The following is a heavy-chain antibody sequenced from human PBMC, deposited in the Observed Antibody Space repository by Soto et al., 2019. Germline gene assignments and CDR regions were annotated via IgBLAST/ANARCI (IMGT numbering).Heavy chain of an antibody. CDR3: AKDPLFYYDFWSGYYRDFDY. J-gene: IGHJ4*02. CDR1: GFTFSSYA. CDR2: ISGSGGST. V-gene: IGHV3-23*01. D-gene: IGHD3-3*01. Sequence: GGSLRLSCAASGFTFSSYAMSWVRQAPGKGLEWVSAISGSGGSTYYADSVKGRFTISRDNSKNTLYLQMNSLRAEDTAVYYCAKDPLFYYDFWSGYYRDFDYWGQGTLVTVSS.